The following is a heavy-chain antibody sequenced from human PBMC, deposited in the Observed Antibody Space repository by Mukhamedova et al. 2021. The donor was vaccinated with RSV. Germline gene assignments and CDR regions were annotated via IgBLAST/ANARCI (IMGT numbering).Heavy chain of an antibody. V-gene: IGHV3-11*01. CDR2: ISSSADTI. J-gene: IGHJ6*03. D-gene: IGHD3-16*01. CDR3: ARDPGDPTYSYYYMDV. Sequence: SWIRQAPGKGLEWVSYISSSADTIYYADSVKGRFTISRDNTRNSLYLQMNSLRAEDTAVYYFARDPGDPTYSYYYMDVWGQGTT.